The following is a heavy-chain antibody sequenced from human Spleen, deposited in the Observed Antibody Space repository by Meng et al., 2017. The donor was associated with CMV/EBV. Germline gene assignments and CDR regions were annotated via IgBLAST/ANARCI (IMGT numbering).Heavy chain of an antibody. CDR2: IYYSGST. V-gene: IGHV4-39*01. J-gene: IGHJ4*02. CDR3: ARCGYYDLGFDY. CDR1: GGSISSSSYY. Sequence: CTVSGGSISSSSYYWGWSRQPPGKGLEWIGSIYYSGSTYYNPSLKSRVTISVDTSKNQFSLKLSSVTAADTAVYYCARCGYYDLGFDYWGQGTLVTVSS. D-gene: IGHD3-3*01.